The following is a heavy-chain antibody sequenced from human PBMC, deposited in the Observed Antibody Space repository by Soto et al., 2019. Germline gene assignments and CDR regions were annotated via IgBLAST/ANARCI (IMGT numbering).Heavy chain of an antibody. CDR1: GFTFNTYG. Sequence: QVHLVESGGGVVQPGRSLRLSCAASGFTFNTYGMHWVRQAPGKGLEWVTAISQDGDNTYYADSVKGRFTVSRDNSKSMVFLQMSGLRAEDTAVYYCGVFGVIREGFDPWGQGTLVTVSS. V-gene: IGHV3-30*03. D-gene: IGHD3-3*01. CDR2: ISQDGDNT. CDR3: GVFGVIREGFDP. J-gene: IGHJ5*02.